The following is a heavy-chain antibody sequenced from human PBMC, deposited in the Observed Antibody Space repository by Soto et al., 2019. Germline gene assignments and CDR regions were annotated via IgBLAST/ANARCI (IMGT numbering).Heavy chain of an antibody. Sequence: QVQLVESGGGVVQPGRSLRLSCAASGFTFSSFGMHWVRQAPGKGLEWVAVIWHDGSKKYHADSVKGRFTISRDNSKNMVYLQMNSLRVEDTAVYYCARFCFGSEPWGQGTLVTVSS. V-gene: IGHV3-33*01. J-gene: IGHJ5*02. CDR3: ARFCFGSEP. D-gene: IGHD3-10*01. CDR1: GFTFSSFG. CDR2: IWHDGSKK.